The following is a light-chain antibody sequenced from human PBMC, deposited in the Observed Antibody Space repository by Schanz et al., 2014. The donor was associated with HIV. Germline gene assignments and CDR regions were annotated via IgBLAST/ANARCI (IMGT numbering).Light chain of an antibody. J-gene: IGLJ3*02. CDR2: DVN. CDR1: SSDIGAYNY. V-gene: IGLV2-14*01. Sequence: QSALTQPASVSGSPGQSITISCTGTSSDIGAYNYVSWYQQYPGKAPKLMIYDVNNRPSGVSNRFSGSKSGNTASLTISGLQAEDEADYYCSSYTSSSTNWVFGGGTKLTVL. CDR3: SSYTSSSTNWV.